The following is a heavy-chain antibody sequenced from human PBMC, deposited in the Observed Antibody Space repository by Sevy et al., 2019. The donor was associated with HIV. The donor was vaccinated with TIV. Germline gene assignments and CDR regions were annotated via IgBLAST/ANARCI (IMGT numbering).Heavy chain of an antibody. Sequence: GGSLRLSCAASGFTFSSYSMNWVRQAPGKGLEWVSSISSSSSYIYYADSVKGRFTISRDNAKNSLYLQMNSLRAEDTAVYYCVRVIAARRGGFDYWGQGTLVTVSS. V-gene: IGHV3-21*01. D-gene: IGHD6-6*01. CDR1: GFTFSSYS. CDR2: ISSSSSYI. CDR3: VRVIAARRGGFDY. J-gene: IGHJ4*02.